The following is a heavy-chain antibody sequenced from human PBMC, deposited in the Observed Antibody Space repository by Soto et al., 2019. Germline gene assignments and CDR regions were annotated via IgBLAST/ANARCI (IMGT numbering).Heavy chain of an antibody. CDR3: AKDNLWRGGGNSGFDY. CDR1: GFTFDDYT. D-gene: IGHD2-21*02. Sequence: EVQLVESGGVVVQPGGSLRLSYAASGFTFDDYTMHWVRQAPGKGLEWVSLISWDGGSTYYADSVKGRFTISRDNSKNSLYLQMNSLRTEDTALYYCAKDNLWRGGGNSGFDYWGQGTLVTVSS. CDR2: ISWDGGST. V-gene: IGHV3-43*01. J-gene: IGHJ4*02.